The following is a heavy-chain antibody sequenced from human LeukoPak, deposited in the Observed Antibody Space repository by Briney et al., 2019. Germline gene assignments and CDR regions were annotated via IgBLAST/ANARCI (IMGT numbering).Heavy chain of an antibody. J-gene: IGHJ4*02. Sequence: GGSLRLSCSASGFTFSSYAMHWVLQAPGKGLEYVSAISSNGGSTYYADSVKGRFTISRDNSKNTLYLQMSSLRAEDTAVYYCVKDRVVPAAKLYYFDYWGQGTLVTVSS. CDR1: GFTFSSYA. V-gene: IGHV3-64D*06. D-gene: IGHD2-2*01. CDR2: ISSNGGST. CDR3: VKDRVVPAAKLYYFDY.